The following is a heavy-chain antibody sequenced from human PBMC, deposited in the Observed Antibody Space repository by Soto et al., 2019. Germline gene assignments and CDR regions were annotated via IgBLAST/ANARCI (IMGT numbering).Heavy chain of an antibody. J-gene: IGHJ4*02. V-gene: IGHV3-30*18. Sequence: QVQLVESGGGVVQPGRSLRLSCAASGFTFSSYGMHWVRQAPGKGLEWVAVISYDGSNTYYADSVKGRFTISRDNSKNTLYLQMNSLSAEDTAVYYCAKCHRSRYGYFDYWGQGTLVTVSS. CDR1: GFTFSSYG. D-gene: IGHD3-22*01. CDR3: AKCHRSRYGYFDY. CDR2: ISYDGSNT.